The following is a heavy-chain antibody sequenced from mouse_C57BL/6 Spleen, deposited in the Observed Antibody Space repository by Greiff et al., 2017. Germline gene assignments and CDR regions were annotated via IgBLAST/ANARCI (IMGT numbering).Heavy chain of an antibody. CDR3: ARGRDV. CDR1: GYTFTSYW. CDR2: IDPSDSYT. J-gene: IGHJ1*03. Sequence: QVQLKQPGAELVMPGASVKLSCKASGYTFTSYWMHWVKQRPGQGLEWIGEIDPSDSYTNSNQKFKGKSTLTVDKSSSTAYMQLSSLTSEDSAVYYCARGRDVWGTGTTVTVSS. D-gene: IGHD1-1*01. V-gene: IGHV1-69*01.